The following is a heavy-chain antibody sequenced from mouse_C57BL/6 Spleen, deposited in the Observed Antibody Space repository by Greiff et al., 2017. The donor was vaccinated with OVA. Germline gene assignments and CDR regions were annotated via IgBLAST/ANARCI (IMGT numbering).Heavy chain of an antibody. CDR2: IRNKANGYTT. Sequence: EVKVEESGGGLVQPGGSLSLSCAASGFTFTDYYMSWVRQPPGKALEWLGFIRNKANGYTTEYSASVKGRFTISRDNSQSILYLQMNALRAEDSATYYCARSTMAMDYWGQGTSVTVSS. D-gene: IGHD1-1*02. V-gene: IGHV7-3*01. CDR1: GFTFTDYY. CDR3: ARSTMAMDY. J-gene: IGHJ4*01.